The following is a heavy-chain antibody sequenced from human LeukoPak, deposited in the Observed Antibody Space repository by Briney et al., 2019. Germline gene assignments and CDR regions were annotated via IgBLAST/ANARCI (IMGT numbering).Heavy chain of an antibody. CDR2: ISSSSSYI. CDR1: GFTFSNYN. J-gene: IGHJ4*02. D-gene: IGHD2-15*01. CDR3: ARDLEVAAAPDY. Sequence: GVSLRLSCAASGFTFSNYNMNWVRQAPGKGLEWVSSISSSSSYIYYADSVKGRFSISRDNAKNSLYLQMNSLRAEDTAVYYCARDLEVAAAPDYWGQGTLVTVSS. V-gene: IGHV3-21*01.